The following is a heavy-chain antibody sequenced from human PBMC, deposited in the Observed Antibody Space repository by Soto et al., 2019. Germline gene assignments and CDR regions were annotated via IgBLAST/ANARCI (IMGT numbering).Heavy chain of an antibody. CDR2: IWYDGSNK. CDR1: GFTFSSYG. J-gene: IGHJ6*02. D-gene: IGHD6-13*01. CDR3: AREGVAGSSWYVLGHYYGMDV. Sequence: GGSLRLSCAASGFTFSSYGMHWVRQAPGKGLEWVAVIWYDGSNKYYADSVKGRFTISRDNSKNTLYLQMNSLRAEDTAVYYCAREGVAGSSWYVLGHYYGMDVWGQGTTVTVSS. V-gene: IGHV3-33*01.